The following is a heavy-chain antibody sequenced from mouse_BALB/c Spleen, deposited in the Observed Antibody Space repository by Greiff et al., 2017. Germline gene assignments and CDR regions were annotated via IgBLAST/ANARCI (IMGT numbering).Heavy chain of an antibody. CDR1: GYSFTGYF. D-gene: IGHD1-1*01. V-gene: IGHV1-20*02. CDR2: INPYNGDT. CDR3: ARGSSYLDY. J-gene: IGHJ4*01. Sequence: EVQLQQSGPELVKPGASVKISCKASGYSFTGYFMNWVMQSHGKSLEWIGRINPYNGDTFYNQKFKGKATLTVDKSSSTAHMELRSLASEDSAVYYCARGSSYLDYWGQGTSVTVSS.